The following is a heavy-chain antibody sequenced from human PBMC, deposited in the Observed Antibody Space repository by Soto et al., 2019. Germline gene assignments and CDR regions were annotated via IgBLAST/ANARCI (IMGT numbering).Heavy chain of an antibody. CDR2: IIPILGIA. D-gene: IGHD5-12*01. Sequence: QVQLVQSGAEVKKPGSSVKVSCKASGGTFSSYTISWVRQAPGQGLEWMGRIIPILGIANYAQKFQGRVTITADKSTSTAYMELSSLRSEDTAVYYCASAALGSGYDFYWGQGTLVTVSS. CDR3: ASAALGSGYDFY. V-gene: IGHV1-69*02. J-gene: IGHJ4*02. CDR1: GGTFSSYT.